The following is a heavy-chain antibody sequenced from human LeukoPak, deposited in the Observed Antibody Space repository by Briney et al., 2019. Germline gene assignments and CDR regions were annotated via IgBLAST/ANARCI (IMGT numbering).Heavy chain of an antibody. V-gene: IGHV1-58*02. CDR2: IVVGSGNT. D-gene: IGHD6-13*01. CDR3: AADQLVRYYYYGMDV. Sequence: SVKVSCKASGFTFTSSAMQWVRQARGQRLEWIGWIVVGSGNTNYAQKFQERVTITRGMSTSTAYMELSSLRSEDTAVYYCAADQLVRYYYYGMDVWGQGTTVTVSS. CDR1: GFTFTSSA. J-gene: IGHJ6*02.